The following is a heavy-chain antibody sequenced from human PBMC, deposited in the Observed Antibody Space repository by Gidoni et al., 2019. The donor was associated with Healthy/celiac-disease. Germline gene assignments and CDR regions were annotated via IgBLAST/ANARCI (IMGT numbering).Heavy chain of an antibody. J-gene: IGHJ4*02. D-gene: IGHD5-12*01. CDR3: ASVEMATTFDY. CDR1: GFTFSSYE. V-gene: IGHV3-48*03. Sequence: VQLVESGGVLVQPGGSLRLSCSASGFTFSSYEMNWVRQAPGKGLEWVSYISSSGSTIYYADSVKGRFTISRDNAKNSLYLQMNSLRAEDTAVYYCASVEMATTFDYWGQGTLVTVSS. CDR2: ISSSGSTI.